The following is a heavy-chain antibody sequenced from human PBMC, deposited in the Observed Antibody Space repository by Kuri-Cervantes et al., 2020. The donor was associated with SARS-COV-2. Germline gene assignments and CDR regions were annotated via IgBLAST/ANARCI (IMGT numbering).Heavy chain of an antibody. CDR1: GFTFSNYA. Sequence: GGSLKISCAASGFTFSNYAVSWVRQAPGKGLEWVPSISGDRSSTSYADTVKGRFTISRDNAKNSLCLQMNSLRGEDTAVYYSAREGATYDFWRSKRPWFDSWGQGTLVTVSS. D-gene: IGHD3-3*01. V-gene: IGHV3-23*01. CDR3: AREGATYDFWRSKRPWFDS. J-gene: IGHJ5*01. CDR2: ISGDRSST.